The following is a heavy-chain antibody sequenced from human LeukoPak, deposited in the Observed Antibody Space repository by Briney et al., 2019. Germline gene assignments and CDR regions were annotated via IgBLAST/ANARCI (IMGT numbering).Heavy chain of an antibody. CDR1: GFTFNSYN. CDR3: ARGPYSGSYGNYYYYSMDV. Sequence: GGYLRLSSAASGFTFNSYNMNWVRQAPGNGLEGVSSITIGSSYIYYADSVKGRFTISRDNAKNSLYLQMNSVRAEDTAVYYCARGPYSGSYGNYYYYSMDVWGKGTTVTISS. CDR2: ITIGSSYI. J-gene: IGHJ6*03. D-gene: IGHD1-26*01. V-gene: IGHV3-21*01.